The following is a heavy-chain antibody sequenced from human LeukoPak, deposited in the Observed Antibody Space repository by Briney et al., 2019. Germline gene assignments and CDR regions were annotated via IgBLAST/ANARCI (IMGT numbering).Heavy chain of an antibody. J-gene: IGHJ4*02. D-gene: IGHD3-3*01. CDR1: GFTFEDYT. Sequence: GGSLRLSCAASGFTFEDYTMHWVRQSPGKRLEWVSLISWDGGSTYYADSVKGRFTISRDNSKNSLYLQMNSLRIEDTALYYCAKPFGSNFDYWGQGTLVTVSS. V-gene: IGHV3-43*01. CDR3: AKPFGSNFDY. CDR2: ISWDGGST.